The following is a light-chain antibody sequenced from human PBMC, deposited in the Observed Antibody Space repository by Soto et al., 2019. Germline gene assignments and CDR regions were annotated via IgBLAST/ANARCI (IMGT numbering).Light chain of an antibody. V-gene: IGKV3-15*01. J-gene: IGKJ5*01. CDR1: QSVSSN. Sequence: EIVMTQSPATLSVSPGERATLSCRASQSVSSNLAWYQQKPGQAPRLLIYGASTRATGIPARFSGSGSGTELPLTISGLQSEDFAVYYCQQYNNWPLTFGQGTRLEIK. CDR3: QQYNNWPLT. CDR2: GAS.